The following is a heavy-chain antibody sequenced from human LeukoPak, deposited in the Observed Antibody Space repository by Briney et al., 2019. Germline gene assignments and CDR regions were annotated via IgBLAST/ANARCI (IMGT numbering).Heavy chain of an antibody. CDR1: GGTFSSYA. CDR3: ARDLGKRYYLDY. CDR2: ISAYNGNT. J-gene: IGHJ4*02. Sequence: ASVKVSCKASGGTFSSYAISWVRQAPGQGLEWMGWISAYNGNTNYAQKLQGRVTMTTDTSTSTAYMELRSLRSDDTAVYYCARDLGKRYYLDYWGQGTLVTVSS. V-gene: IGHV1-18*01.